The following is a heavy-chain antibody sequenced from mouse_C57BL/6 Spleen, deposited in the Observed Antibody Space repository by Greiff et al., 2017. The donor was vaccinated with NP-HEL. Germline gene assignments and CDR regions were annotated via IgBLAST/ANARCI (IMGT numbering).Heavy chain of an antibody. D-gene: IGHD2-4*01. J-gene: IGHJ2*01. CDR1: GYTFTSYW. CDR3: AREGIYYDYDDGFDY. V-gene: IGHV1-52*01. CDR2: IDPSDSET. Sequence: QVQLKQPGAELVRPGSSVKLSCKASGYTFTSYWMHWVKQRPIQGLEWIGNIDPSDSETHYNQKFKDKATLTVDKSSSTAYMQLSSLTSEDSAVYYCAREGIYYDYDDGFDYWGQGTTLTVSS.